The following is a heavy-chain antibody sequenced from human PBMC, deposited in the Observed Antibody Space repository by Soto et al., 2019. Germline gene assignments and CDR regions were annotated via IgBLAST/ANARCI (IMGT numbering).Heavy chain of an antibody. CDR1: GFTFSSYW. CDR2: INSDGSST. D-gene: IGHD6-6*01. V-gene: IGHV3-74*01. Sequence: GGSLRLSCAASGFTFSSYWMHWVRQAPGKGLVWVSRINSDGSSTSYADSVKGRFTISRDNAKNTLYLQMNSLRAEDTAVYYCARGSSSSSYYYYYGMDVWGQGTTVTVSS. J-gene: IGHJ6*02. CDR3: ARGSSSSSYYYYYGMDV.